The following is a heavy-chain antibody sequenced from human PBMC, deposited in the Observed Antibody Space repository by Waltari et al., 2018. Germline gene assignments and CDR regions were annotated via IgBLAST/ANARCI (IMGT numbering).Heavy chain of an antibody. CDR3: ARSYDFWSGYPLHY. V-gene: IGHV4-59*01. D-gene: IGHD3-3*01. CDR1: GDSITNYY. J-gene: IGHJ4*02. CDR2: NAYSGST. Sequence: QVQLQESGPGLVKPSETLSLICSVSGDSITNYYWRWVRQPPGKGLEWIGYNAYSGSTRYNPALKSRATISVDTSKMQFSLRLGSVTAADTAIYYCARSYDFWSGYPLHYWGQGTLVTVSS.